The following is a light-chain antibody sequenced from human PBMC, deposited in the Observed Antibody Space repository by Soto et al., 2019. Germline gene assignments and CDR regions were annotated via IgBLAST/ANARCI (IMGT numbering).Light chain of an antibody. CDR2: GAS. CDR1: QDVSRY. J-gene: IGKJ3*01. CDR3: QQHQRTPFT. V-gene: IGKV1-9*01. Sequence: QLTQSPSSLSASVGDRVTITCRASQDVSRYLAWYQQKAGKAPKLLIYGASTLQSGVPSRFSGFGSGTEFTLAISSLQPEDFATYHCQQHQRTPFTFGPGTTVDV.